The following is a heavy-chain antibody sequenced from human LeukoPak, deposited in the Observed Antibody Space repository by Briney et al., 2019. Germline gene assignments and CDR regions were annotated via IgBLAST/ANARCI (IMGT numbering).Heavy chain of an antibody. D-gene: IGHD2-8*01. V-gene: IGHV1-2*06. CDR1: GYTFTGYY. Sequence: ASVKVSCKASGYTFTGYYMHWVRQAPGQGLEWMGRINPNSGGTNYAQKFQGRVTMTRDTSISTAYMELSRLRSDDTAVYYCARAAGVDYYYYGMDVWGQGTTVTVSS. CDR3: ARAAGVDYYYYGMDV. J-gene: IGHJ6*02. CDR2: INPNSGGT.